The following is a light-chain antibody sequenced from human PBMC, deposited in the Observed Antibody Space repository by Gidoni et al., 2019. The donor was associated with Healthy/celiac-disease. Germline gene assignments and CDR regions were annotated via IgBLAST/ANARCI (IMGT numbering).Light chain of an antibody. J-gene: IGKJ4*01. CDR3: QQYYSTPLT. Sequence: DIVMTQSPDSLAMSLGERATINCKSSQSVLSSSNNKNYLAWYQQKPRQPPTLLIYWASTRESGVPDRFSGSGSGTDFTLTISSLQAEAVAVYYCQQYYSTPLTFGGGTKVEIK. CDR2: WAS. V-gene: IGKV4-1*01. CDR1: QSVLSSSNNKNY.